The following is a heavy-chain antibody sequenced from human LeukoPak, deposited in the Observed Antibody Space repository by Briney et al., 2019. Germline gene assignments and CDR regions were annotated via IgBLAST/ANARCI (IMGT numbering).Heavy chain of an antibody. CDR1: GYTFTGYY. D-gene: IGHD6-6*01. CDR2: INPNSGGT. V-gene: IGHV1-2*02. CDR3: ARESVPAVAARRGLNY. Sequence: ASVKVSCKASGYTFTGYYMHWVRQAPGQGLEWMGWINPNSGGTNYAQKFQGRVTMTRDTSISTVYMEMSRLRSDDTAVYYCARESVPAVAARRGLNYWGQGTLVAVSS. J-gene: IGHJ4*02.